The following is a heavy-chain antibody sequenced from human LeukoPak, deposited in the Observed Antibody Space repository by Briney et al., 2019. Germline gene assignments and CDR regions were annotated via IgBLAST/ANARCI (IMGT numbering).Heavy chain of an antibody. V-gene: IGHV3-21*01. Sequence: PGGSLRLSCAASGFTFSSYSMNWVRQAPGKGLEWVSSITSRSSYIYYADSVKGRFTISRDNAKNSLFLQMNNLRVEDTAVYYCARSGESSSYLPYDYWGQGTLVTVSS. CDR3: ARSGESSSYLPYDY. D-gene: IGHD3-22*01. CDR1: GFTFSSYS. J-gene: IGHJ4*02. CDR2: ITSRSSYI.